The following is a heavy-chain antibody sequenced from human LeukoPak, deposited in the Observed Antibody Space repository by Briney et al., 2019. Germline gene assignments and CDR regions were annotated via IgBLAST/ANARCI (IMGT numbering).Heavy chain of an antibody. V-gene: IGHV3-21*01. CDR1: GFTFSSYS. CDR3: TRDTCSGRSCYDY. J-gene: IGHJ4*02. CDR2: ISSSSYI. Sequence: GGSLRLSCAASGFTFSSYSMNWVRKAPGKGLEWVSSISSSSYIYYADSVKGRFTISRDNAKNSLYLQMNRLRAEDTAVYYCTRDTCSGRSCYDYWGQGPLVTV. D-gene: IGHD2-15*01.